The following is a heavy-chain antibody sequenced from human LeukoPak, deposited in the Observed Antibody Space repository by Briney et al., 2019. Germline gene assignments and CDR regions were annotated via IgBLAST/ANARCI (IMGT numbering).Heavy chain of an antibody. J-gene: IGHJ6*03. D-gene: IGHD6-6*01. CDR1: GYTFTSYY. CDR3: AREGGDSSSSDRYYYMDV. CDR2: INPSGGST. V-gene: IGHV1-46*01. Sequence: ASVKVSCKASGYTFTSYYMHWVRQAPGQGLEWMGIINPSGGSTSYAQKFQGRVTMTRDMSTSTVYMELSSLRSEDTAVYYCAREGGDSSSSDRYYYMDVWGKGTTVTVSS.